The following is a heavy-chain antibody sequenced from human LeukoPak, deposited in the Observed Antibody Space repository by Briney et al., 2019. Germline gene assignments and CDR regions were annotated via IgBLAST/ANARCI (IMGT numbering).Heavy chain of an antibody. J-gene: IGHJ4*02. CDR2: ISGSGDRS. D-gene: IGHD6-13*01. CDR1: GFTFSSYA. CDR3: AKLSWREEPSDDFDY. V-gene: IGHV3-23*01. Sequence: GGSLRLSCAASGFTFSSYAMSWVRQAPGKGLEWVSTISGSGDRSHYADFVKGRFTISRDNSKRKLYLQMNNLRAEDTAVYYCAKLSWREEPSDDFDYWGQGTLVTVSS.